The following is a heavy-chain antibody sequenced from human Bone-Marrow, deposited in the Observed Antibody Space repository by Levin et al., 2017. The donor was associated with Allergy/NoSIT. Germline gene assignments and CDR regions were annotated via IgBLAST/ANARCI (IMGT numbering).Heavy chain of an antibody. CDR1: GFTFSSYA. CDR3: ARSTTPDAFDI. CDR2: ISLDGINE. J-gene: IGHJ3*02. Sequence: GESLKISCVASGFTFSSYAIHWVRQAPGKGLEWVAVISLDGINEYYADSVKGRFTIFRDNSKNTLYLQMNNLRVEDTAVYYCARSTTPDAFDIWGQGTVVTVSS. V-gene: IGHV3-30-3*01. D-gene: IGHD2-15*01.